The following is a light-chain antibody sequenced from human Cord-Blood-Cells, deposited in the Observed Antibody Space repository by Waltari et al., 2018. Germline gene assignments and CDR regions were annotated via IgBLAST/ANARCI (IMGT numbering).Light chain of an antibody. J-gene: IGLJ2*01. V-gene: IGLV2-8*01. CDR1: SSDVGGYNY. Sequence: QSALTQPPSAPGSPGQSVTLPCTGTSSDVGGYNYLSWYQQHPGKAPKLMIYEVSKRPSGVPDRFSGSKSGNTASLTVSGLQAEDEADYYCSSYAGSNNFVVFGGGTKLTVL. CDR3: SSYAGSNNFVV. CDR2: EVS.